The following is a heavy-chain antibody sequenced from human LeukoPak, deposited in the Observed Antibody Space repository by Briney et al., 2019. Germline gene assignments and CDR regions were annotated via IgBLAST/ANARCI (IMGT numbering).Heavy chain of an antibody. V-gene: IGHV4-39*07. D-gene: IGHD1-1*01. CDR3: ARDRVGTHDY. CDR2: IYYSGST. CDR1: GGSISSSSYY. Sequence: SETLSLTCTVSGGSISSSSYYWGWIRQPPGKGLEWIGSIYYSGSTYYNPSLKSRVTISVDTSKNQFSLKLSSVTAADAAVYYCARDRVGTHDYWGQGTLVTVSS. J-gene: IGHJ4*02.